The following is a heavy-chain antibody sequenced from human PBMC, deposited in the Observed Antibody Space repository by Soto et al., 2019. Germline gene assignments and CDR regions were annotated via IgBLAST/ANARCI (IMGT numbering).Heavy chain of an antibody. V-gene: IGHV4-59*01. J-gene: IGHJ5*02. Sequence: QVQLQESGPGLVKPSETLSLTCTVSGGSISSNYWSWIRQPPGKGLEWIGYIDYSGSTNYNPSLKRRVTISVDTSKNQFPLTLSSVTAADTAVYYCARASTVVTHSGSYNWFDPWGQGTLVTVSS. CDR1: GGSISSNY. D-gene: IGHD2-21*02. CDR3: ARASTVVTHSGSYNWFDP. CDR2: IDYSGST.